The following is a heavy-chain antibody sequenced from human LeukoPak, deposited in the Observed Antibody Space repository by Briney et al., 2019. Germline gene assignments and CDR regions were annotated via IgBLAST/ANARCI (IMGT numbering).Heavy chain of an antibody. CDR1: GFTFSDYY. CDR2: ISSSSRYT. J-gene: IGHJ4*02. CDR3: ARNRDGYLPFDY. Sequence: GGSLRLSCAASGFTFSDYYMSWIRQAPGKGLEWVSYISSSSRYTNYADSVKGRFTIYRDNAKNSLYLKMNSLRAEDTAVYYCARNRDGYLPFDYWGQGTLVTVSS. D-gene: IGHD5-24*01. V-gene: IGHV3-11*06.